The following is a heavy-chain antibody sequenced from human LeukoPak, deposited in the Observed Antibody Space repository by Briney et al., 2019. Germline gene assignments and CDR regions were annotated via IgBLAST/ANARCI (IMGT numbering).Heavy chain of an antibody. D-gene: IGHD2-15*01. V-gene: IGHV1-8*02. CDR2: MNPNSGNT. Sequence: ASVKVSCKASGYTFTSYDINWVRQATGQGLEWMGWMNPNSGNTAYAQKFQGRVTMTRDMSTSTVYMELSSLRSEDTAVYYCARGDVVVVAATPTLGYWGQGTLVTVSS. CDR3: ARGDVVVVAATPTLGY. CDR1: GYTFTSYD. J-gene: IGHJ4*02.